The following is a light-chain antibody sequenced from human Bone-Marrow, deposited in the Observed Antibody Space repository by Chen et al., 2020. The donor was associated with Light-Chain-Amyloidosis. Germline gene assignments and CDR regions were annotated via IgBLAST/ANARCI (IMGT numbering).Light chain of an antibody. CDR2: SSS. V-gene: IGKV3-20*01. CDR1: QTISSNY. Sequence: EIVLTQSPGTLSLSPGEGANLSCRASQTISSNYLTWYQQKFGQDPRLLIYSSSSRATGIPDRFTGSGSGTDFTLTINRLEPEDFAMYYCQQYGTSPLTFGGGTKVEIK. CDR3: QQYGTSPLT. J-gene: IGKJ4*01.